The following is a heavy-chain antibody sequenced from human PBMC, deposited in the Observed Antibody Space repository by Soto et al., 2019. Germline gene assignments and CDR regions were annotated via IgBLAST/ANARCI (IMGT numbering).Heavy chain of an antibody. J-gene: IGHJ6*02. V-gene: IGHV1-69*08. CDR2: IIPILGIG. CDR1: GGTFSSYT. D-gene: IGHD3-9*01. Sequence: QVQLVQSGAEVKKPGASVKVSCKASGGTFSSYTISWVRQAPGQGLEWMGRIIPILGIGNYAQKFQGRVTITADKSTSTAYMELSSLRDEHTAVYYCAGDRYDILTGANYYYGMDVWGQGTTVTVSS. CDR3: AGDRYDILTGANYYYGMDV.